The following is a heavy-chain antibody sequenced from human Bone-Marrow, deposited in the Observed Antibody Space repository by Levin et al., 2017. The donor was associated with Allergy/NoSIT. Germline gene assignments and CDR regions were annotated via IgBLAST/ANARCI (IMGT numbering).Heavy chain of an antibody. Sequence: GESLKISCAASGFTFSNYAMTWVRQAPGKGLEWVSGLSGSGGNTYYADCVKGRFTISRDNSQNTVYLQMNSLRAEDTAVYYCVKGGYCSSTSCHIEDYYWGQGTLVTVSS. V-gene: IGHV3-23*01. CDR3: VKGGYCSSTSCHIEDYY. CDR2: LSGSGGNT. CDR1: GFTFSNYA. D-gene: IGHD2-2*02. J-gene: IGHJ4*02.